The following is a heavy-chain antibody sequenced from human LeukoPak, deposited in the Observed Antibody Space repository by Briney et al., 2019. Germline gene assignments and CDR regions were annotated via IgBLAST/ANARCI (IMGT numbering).Heavy chain of an antibody. D-gene: IGHD4-17*01. CDR1: GFTFSSYA. CDR2: ISSNGGST. J-gene: IGHJ4*02. V-gene: IGHV3-64*01. CDR3: ARGADYGDYFGY. Sequence: GGSLRLSCAASGFTFSSYAMHWVRQAPGKGLEYVSAISSNGGSTYYANSVKGRFTISRDNSKNTLYLQMGSLRAEDMAVYYCARGADYGDYFGYWGQGTLVTVSS.